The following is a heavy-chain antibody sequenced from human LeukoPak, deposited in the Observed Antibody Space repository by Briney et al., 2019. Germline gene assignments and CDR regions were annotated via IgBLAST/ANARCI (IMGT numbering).Heavy chain of an antibody. CDR2: ISGSGGST. Sequence: GGSLRLSCAASGFTFSSYAMSWVRQAPGKGLEWVSAISGSGGSTYYADSVKGRFTISRDNSKNTLYLQMNSLRAEDTAVYYCAKGDYSSSWYSGAVAGLFDYWGQGTLVTVSS. D-gene: IGHD6-13*01. CDR1: GFTFSSYA. J-gene: IGHJ4*02. V-gene: IGHV3-23*01. CDR3: AKGDYSSSWYSGAVAGLFDY.